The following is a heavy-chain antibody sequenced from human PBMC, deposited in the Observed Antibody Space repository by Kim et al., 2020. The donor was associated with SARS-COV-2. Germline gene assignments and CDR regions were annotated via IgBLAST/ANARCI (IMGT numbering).Heavy chain of an antibody. Sequence: GGSLRLSCVASGLTFTSYAMNWVRQAPGKGLEWVSYISESTRTIYYADSVKGRFTISRDNAKTSVYLQVNSLRDDDTAVYYCATGSLEGGFDHWCQGTLVTVSS. CDR2: ISESTRTI. D-gene: IGHD3-16*01. CDR1: GLTFTSYA. V-gene: IGHV3-48*02. CDR3: ATGSLEGGFDH. J-gene: IGHJ4*02.